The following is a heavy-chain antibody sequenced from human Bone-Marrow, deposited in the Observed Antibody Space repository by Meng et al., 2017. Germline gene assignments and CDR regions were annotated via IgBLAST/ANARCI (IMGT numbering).Heavy chain of an antibody. V-gene: IGHV4-59*01. CDR1: GGSISSYY. Sequence: SETLSLTCTVSGGSISSYYWSWIRQPPGKGLEWIGYMYYSGSTNYNPSLKSRVTISVDTSKNQFSLKLSSVTAADTAVYYCARVEPGWYFDLWGRGTLVTVSS. CDR3: ARVEPGWYFDL. D-gene: IGHD1-14*01. J-gene: IGHJ2*01. CDR2: MYYSGST.